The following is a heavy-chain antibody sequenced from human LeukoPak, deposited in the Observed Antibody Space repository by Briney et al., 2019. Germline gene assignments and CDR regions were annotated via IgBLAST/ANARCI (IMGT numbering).Heavy chain of an antibody. Sequence: PSETLSLTCAVYGGSFSGYYWSWIRQPPGKGLEWIGEINHSGSTNYNPSLKSRVTISVDTSKNQFSLKLRSVTAADTAVYYCARWWELLGGAFDIWGQGTMVTVSS. J-gene: IGHJ3*02. D-gene: IGHD1-26*01. V-gene: IGHV4-34*01. CDR2: INHSGST. CDR3: ARWWELLGGAFDI. CDR1: GGSFSGYY.